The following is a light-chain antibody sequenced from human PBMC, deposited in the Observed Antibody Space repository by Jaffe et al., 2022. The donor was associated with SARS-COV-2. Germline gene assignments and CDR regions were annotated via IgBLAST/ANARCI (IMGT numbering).Light chain of an antibody. CDR1: QSVSSGY. J-gene: IGKJ3*01. CDR2: GAS. Sequence: EIVLTQSPGTLSLSPGERATLSCRASQSVSSGYLAWYQQKPGQAPRLLIYGASSRVTGIPDRFSGSGSGTDFTLTIGRLEPEDFAVYYCQQSGSSPPSFTFGPGTKVEIK. V-gene: IGKV3-20*01. CDR3: QQSGSSPPSFT.